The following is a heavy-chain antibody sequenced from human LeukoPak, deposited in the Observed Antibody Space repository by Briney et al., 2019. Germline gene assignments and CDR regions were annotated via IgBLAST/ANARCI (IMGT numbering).Heavy chain of an antibody. D-gene: IGHD5-18*01. CDR1: GGSISSNSYY. CDR3: ARGYSYGYSYYFDY. J-gene: IGHJ4*02. V-gene: IGHV4-39*01. Sequence: PSETLSLTCTVSGGSISSNSYYWGWIRQPPGKGLEWIGSIYYSGSTYYNPSLKSRVTISVDTSKNQFSLKLSSVTAADTAVYYCARGYSYGYSYYFDYWGQGTLVTVSS. CDR2: IYYSGST.